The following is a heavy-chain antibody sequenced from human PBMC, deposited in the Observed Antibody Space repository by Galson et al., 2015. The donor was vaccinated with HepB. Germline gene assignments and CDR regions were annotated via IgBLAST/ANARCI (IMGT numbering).Heavy chain of an antibody. J-gene: IGHJ4*02. CDR3: ARDRLASKDY. V-gene: IGHV3-30-3*01. D-gene: IGHD5-12*01. Sequence: SLRLSCAASGFTFSSYAMHWVRQAPGKGLEWVAVISYDGSNKYYADSVKGRFTISRDDSKNTLYLQMNSLRAEDTAVYYCARDRLASKDYWGQGTLVTVSS. CDR2: ISYDGSNK. CDR1: GFTFSSYA.